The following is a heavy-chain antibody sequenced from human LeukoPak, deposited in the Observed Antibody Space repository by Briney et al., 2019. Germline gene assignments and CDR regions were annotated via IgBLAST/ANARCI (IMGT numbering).Heavy chain of an antibody. D-gene: IGHD3-10*01. CDR3: ARQTGSGLFSLP. CDR1: GDSISSSNCY. CDR2: IYFSGGT. Sequence: SETLSLTCTVSGDSISSSNCYWGWIRQPPGKGLEWIGSIYFSGGTYYNASLKSRVTISVDTSKDQFSLKLSSVTAADTAVYYCARQTGSGLFSLPGGQGTLVTVSS. V-gene: IGHV4-39*01. J-gene: IGHJ4*02.